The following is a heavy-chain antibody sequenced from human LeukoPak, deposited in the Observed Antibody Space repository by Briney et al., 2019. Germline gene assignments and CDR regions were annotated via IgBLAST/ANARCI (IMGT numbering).Heavy chain of an antibody. J-gene: IGHJ4*02. V-gene: IGHV1-8*02. Sequence: ASVKVSCKASGGTFSSYAISWVRQAPGQGLEWMGWMNPNSGNTGYAQKFQGRVTMTRNTSISTAYMELSGLRSEDTAVYYCARGRRRQEFDYWGQGTLVTVSS. CDR2: MNPNSGNT. CDR1: GGTFSSYA. D-gene: IGHD1-14*01. CDR3: ARGRRRQEFDY.